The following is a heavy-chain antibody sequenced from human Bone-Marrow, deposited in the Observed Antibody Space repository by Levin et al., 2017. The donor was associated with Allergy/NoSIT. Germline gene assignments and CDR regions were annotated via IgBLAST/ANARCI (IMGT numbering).Heavy chain of an antibody. D-gene: IGHD2-15*01. CDR2: IYPGDSDT. J-gene: IGHJ6*02. Sequence: ASVKVSCKGSGYNFATSWIGWVRQMPGQGLEWMGVIYPGDSDTRYSPSFQGQVTISADKSINTAYLPWSSLKASDTAMYYCARRCTGGSCYSGNSYGMDVWGQGTTVIVSS. CDR1: GYNFATSW. V-gene: IGHV5-51*01. CDR3: ARRCTGGSCYSGNSYGMDV.